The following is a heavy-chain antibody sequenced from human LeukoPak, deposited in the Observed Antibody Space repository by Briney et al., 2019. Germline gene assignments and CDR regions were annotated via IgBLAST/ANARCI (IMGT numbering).Heavy chain of an antibody. Sequence: PSETLSLTCSVSGGSISSYYWSWIRQPPGKGLEWIGYIYYSGSTNYNPSLKSRVTISVDTSKNQFSLKLSSVTAADTAVYYCARHRVRGSGRGGRTDYWGQGTLVTVSS. D-gene: IGHD3-10*01. J-gene: IGHJ4*02. CDR1: GGSISSYY. CDR3: ARHRVRGSGRGGRTDY. V-gene: IGHV4-59*08. CDR2: IYYSGST.